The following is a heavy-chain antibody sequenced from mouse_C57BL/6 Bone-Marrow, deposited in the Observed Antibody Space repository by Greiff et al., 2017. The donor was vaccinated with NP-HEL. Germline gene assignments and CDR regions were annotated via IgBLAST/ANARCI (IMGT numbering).Heavy chain of an antibody. D-gene: IGHD2-2*01. J-gene: IGHJ3*01. CDR2: IDPSDSYT. CDR1: GYTFTSYW. CDR3: ASVSPMVKWFAY. V-gene: IGHV1-59*01. Sequence: QVQLQQPGAELVRPGTSVKLSCKASGYTFTSYWMHWVKQRPGQGLEWIGVIDPSDSYTNYNQKFKGKATLTVDTSSSTAYMQLSSLTSEDSAVYYCASVSPMVKWFAYWGQGTLVTVSA.